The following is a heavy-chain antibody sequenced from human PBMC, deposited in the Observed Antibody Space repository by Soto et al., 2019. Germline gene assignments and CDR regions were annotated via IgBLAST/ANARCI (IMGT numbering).Heavy chain of an antibody. CDR1: GDSISSDKW. CDR3: ARGGDWQFDY. Sequence: QVQLQESGPGLVKPSGTLSLTCAVSGDSISSDKWWSWVRQPPGKGLEWIGEIHHSGRTNYNPSPKSRVTILVEKSKNQVSLELSSMTAADTAVYSCARGGDWQFDYWGQGTLVTVSS. CDR2: IHHSGRT. J-gene: IGHJ4*02. V-gene: IGHV4-4*02. D-gene: IGHD2-21*02.